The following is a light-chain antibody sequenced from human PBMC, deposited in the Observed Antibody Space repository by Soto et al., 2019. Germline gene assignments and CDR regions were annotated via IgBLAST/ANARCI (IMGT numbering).Light chain of an antibody. CDR3: QQYSNSLST. V-gene: IGKV3-20*01. CDR2: GAS. CDR1: QSLSSSY. Sequence: EIVLTQSPGTLSLSPGETAALSCRASQSLSSSYLAWYQQKPGQAPRLLIHGASSRATGIPRRFSGSGSGTDFTLTISRLEPEDFAVYYCQQYSNSLSTFGQGTKVDIK. J-gene: IGKJ1*01.